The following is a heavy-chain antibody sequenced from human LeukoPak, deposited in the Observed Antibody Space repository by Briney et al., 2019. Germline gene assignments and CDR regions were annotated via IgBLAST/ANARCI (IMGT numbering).Heavy chain of an antibody. Sequence: SETLSLTCTVSGGSISSGGYYWSWIRQPPGKGLEWIGEINHSGSTNYNPSLKSRVTISVDTSKNQFSLKLSSVTAADTAVYYCARVPRHCSSTSCYFWYFDLWGRGTLVTVSS. J-gene: IGHJ2*01. V-gene: IGHV4-39*07. CDR3: ARVPRHCSSTSCYFWYFDL. CDR2: INHSGST. CDR1: GGSISSGGYY. D-gene: IGHD2-2*01.